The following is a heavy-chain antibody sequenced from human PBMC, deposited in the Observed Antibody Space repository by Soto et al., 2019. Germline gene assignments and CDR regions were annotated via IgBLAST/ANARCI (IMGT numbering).Heavy chain of an antibody. J-gene: IGHJ6*02. CDR3: ARTDRDFYGLDV. CDR2: ISAAGDP. Sequence: EVQLVESGGGLVQPGGSLRLSCEASGFTFRNYDMHWVRQGTGKGLEWVSGISAAGDPDYADSVEGRFTISRENAQNSFFLQMNSLRVGDTAVYYCARTDRDFYGLDVWGQGTTLIVSS. V-gene: IGHV3-13*05. CDR1: GFTFRNYD.